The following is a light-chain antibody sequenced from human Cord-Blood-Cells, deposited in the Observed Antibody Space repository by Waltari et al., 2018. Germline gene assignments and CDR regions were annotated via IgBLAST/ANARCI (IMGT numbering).Light chain of an antibody. CDR1: VLAKKY. CDR3: YSAADNYWV. CDR2: KDS. V-gene: IGLV3-27*01. Sequence: SYELTQPSSVSVSPGQTARNTCPGDVLAKKYARWFQQKPGQAPVLVIYKDSERPSGIPERFSGSSSGTTVTLTISGAQVEDEADYYCYSAADNYWVFGGGTKLTVL. J-gene: IGLJ3*02.